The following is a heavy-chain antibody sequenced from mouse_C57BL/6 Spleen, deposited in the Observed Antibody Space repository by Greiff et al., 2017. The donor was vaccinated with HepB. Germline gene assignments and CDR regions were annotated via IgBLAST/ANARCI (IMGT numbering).Heavy chain of an antibody. CDR1: GFTFSSYA. J-gene: IGHJ2*01. D-gene: IGHD4-1*01. V-gene: IGHV5-9-1*02. CDR3: TREVLGRGYFDY. Sequence: EVQLVESGEGLVKPGGSLKLSCAASGFTFSSYAMSWVRQTPEKRLEWVAYISSGGDYIYYADTVKGRFTISRDNARNTLYLQMSSLKSEDTAMYYCTREVLGRGYFDYWGQGTTLTVSS. CDR2: ISSGGDYI.